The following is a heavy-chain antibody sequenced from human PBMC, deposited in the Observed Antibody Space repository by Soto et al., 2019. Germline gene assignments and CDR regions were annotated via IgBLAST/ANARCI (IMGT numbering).Heavy chain of an antibody. D-gene: IGHD3-16*01. CDR3: ARGGYYDNTWGKLSHYGLDV. CDR1: GYTFTRSG. Sequence: ASVKVSCKASGYTFTRSGISWVRQAPGQGLEWMGWISTYNGDTNYAQNFQGRVTMTTDTSTSTAYMELRSLRSDDTAVYYCARGGYYDNTWGKLSHYGLDVWGQGTSVTVSS. J-gene: IGHJ6*02. V-gene: IGHV1-18*01. CDR2: ISTYNGDT.